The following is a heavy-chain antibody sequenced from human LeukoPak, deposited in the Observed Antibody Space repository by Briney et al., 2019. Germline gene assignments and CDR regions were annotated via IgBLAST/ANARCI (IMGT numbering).Heavy chain of an antibody. CDR2: ISSSSSYK. CDR1: GITFSSYS. J-gene: IGHJ5*02. V-gene: IGHV3-21*01. CDR3: ARGAYGSGSYGDNWFDP. D-gene: IGHD3-10*01. Sequence: GGSLRLSCAASGITFSSYSMNWVRQAPGKGLEWVSSISSSSSYKYYADSVKGRFTVSRDNAKNSLYLQMNSLRAEDTAVYYCARGAYGSGSYGDNWFDPWGQGTLVTVSS.